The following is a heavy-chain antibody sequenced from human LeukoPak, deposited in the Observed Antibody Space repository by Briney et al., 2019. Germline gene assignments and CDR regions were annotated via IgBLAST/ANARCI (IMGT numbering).Heavy chain of an antibody. CDR2: IYTSGST. CDR3: ARPTTADEGRAFDI. CDR1: GGSISSGSYY. J-gene: IGHJ3*02. V-gene: IGHV4-61*02. D-gene: IGHD4-17*01. Sequence: PSETLSLTCTVSGGSISSGSYYWRWIRQPAGKGLEWIGRIYTSGSTNYNPSLKSRVTISVDTSKNQFSLKLSSVTAADTAVYYCARPTTADEGRAFDIWGQGTMVTVSS.